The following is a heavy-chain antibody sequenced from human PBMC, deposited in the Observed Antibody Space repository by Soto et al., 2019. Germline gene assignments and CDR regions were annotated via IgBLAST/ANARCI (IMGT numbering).Heavy chain of an antibody. D-gene: IGHD3-10*01. J-gene: IGHJ4*02. V-gene: IGHV2-5*02. Sequence: QITLKESGPTLVKPTQTLTLTCTFSGVSLTTRGLGVGWIRQPPGKALEWLALIYWDDDKRYNPSLKSRLTITNDTSKNLVVLSITNMDPVDPATYYCAHIPHVLRWFGEYSFDHWGQELLITVSS. CDR1: GVSLTTRGLG. CDR3: AHIPHVLRWFGEYSFDH. CDR2: IYWDDDK.